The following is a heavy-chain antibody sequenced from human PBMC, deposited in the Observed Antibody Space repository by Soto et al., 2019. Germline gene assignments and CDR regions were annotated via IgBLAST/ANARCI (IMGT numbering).Heavy chain of an antibody. Sequence: GGSLRLSCAASGFTFSSYSMNWVRQAPGKGLEWVSSISSSSSYIYYADSVKGRFTISRDNAKNSLYLQMNSLRAEDTAVYYCARDLRIAGSLGYFDYWGQGTLVTVSS. D-gene: IGHD3-16*01. V-gene: IGHV3-21*01. CDR1: GFTFSSYS. J-gene: IGHJ4*02. CDR3: ARDLRIAGSLGYFDY. CDR2: ISSSSSYI.